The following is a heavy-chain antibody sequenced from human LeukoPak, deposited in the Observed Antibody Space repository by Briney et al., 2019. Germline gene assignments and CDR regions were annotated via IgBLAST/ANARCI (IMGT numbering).Heavy chain of an antibody. Sequence: SETLSLTCTVSGGSISIYYWSWIRQPAGKGLEWIGRIYTSGNTHYNPSLKSRVTISVDTSKNQFSLKLSSVTAADTAVYYCAREAGTRSKVAFDIWGQGTMVTVSS. CDR3: AREAGTRSKVAFDI. CDR1: GGSISIYY. V-gene: IGHV4-4*07. CDR2: IYTSGNT. J-gene: IGHJ3*02.